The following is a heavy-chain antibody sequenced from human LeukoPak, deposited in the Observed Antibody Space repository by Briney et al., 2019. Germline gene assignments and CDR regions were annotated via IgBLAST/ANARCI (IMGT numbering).Heavy chain of an antibody. J-gene: IGHJ4*02. CDR3: ASRVGGSGSPLGY. V-gene: IGHV5-51*01. CDR1: GYSSTSYW. D-gene: IGHD3-10*01. Sequence: GGSLKTPCKASGYSSTSYWIGWVRRLPGRGREWWGFIYTGDSDTRYNPSFQGQVTISADKSNSTVYRQWSSLKASDTAMYYCASRVGGSGSPLGYWGQGTLVTVSS. CDR2: IYTGDSDT.